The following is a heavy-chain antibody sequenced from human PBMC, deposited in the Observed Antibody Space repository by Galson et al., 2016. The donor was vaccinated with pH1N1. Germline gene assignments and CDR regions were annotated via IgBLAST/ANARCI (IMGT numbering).Heavy chain of an antibody. CDR3: ARLWYGEYIDF. CDR1: GVSISNTNYY. Sequence: SETLSLTCSVSGVSISNTNYYWGWIRQPPGKGLEWIANIYYTGNTYYDASLQSRVTISVDTSKNQFSLKVKSVIAADTAVYYCARLWYGEYIDFWGQGALVSVSS. CDR2: IYYTGNT. V-gene: IGHV4-39*01. J-gene: IGHJ4*02. D-gene: IGHD3-10*01.